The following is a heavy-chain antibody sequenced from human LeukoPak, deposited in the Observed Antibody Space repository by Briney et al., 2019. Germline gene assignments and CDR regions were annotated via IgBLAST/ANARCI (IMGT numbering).Heavy chain of an antibody. V-gene: IGHV3-23*01. CDR2: ISGSGGST. D-gene: IGHD5-18*01. CDR1: EFTFSNYA. CDR3: AKDSDGYPPTQNLDY. Sequence: GGSLRLSCAASEFTFSNYALSWVRQAPGKGLEWVSTISGSGGSTYYAVSVKGRFTISRDNSKSTLYLQMNSLRAEDTAVYYCAKDSDGYPPTQNLDYWGQRTLVTVSS. J-gene: IGHJ4*02.